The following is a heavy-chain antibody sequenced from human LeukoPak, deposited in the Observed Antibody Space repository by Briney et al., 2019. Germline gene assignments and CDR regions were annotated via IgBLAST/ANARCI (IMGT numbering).Heavy chain of an antibody. J-gene: IGHJ6*03. Sequence: SQTLSLTCTVSGGSISSGSYYWSWIRQPAGKGLEWIGRIYTSGSTNYNPSLKSRVTISVDTSKNQFSPKLSSVTAADTAVYYCARDRTTYGSVDYYYMDVWGKGTTVTISS. D-gene: IGHD4-17*01. CDR3: ARDRTTYGSVDYYYMDV. CDR2: IYTSGST. V-gene: IGHV4-61*02. CDR1: GGSISSGSYY.